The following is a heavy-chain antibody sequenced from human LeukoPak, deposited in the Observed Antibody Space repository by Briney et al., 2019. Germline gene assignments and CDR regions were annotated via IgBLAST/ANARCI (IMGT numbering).Heavy chain of an antibody. CDR3: TQTSDYYDSSGYSS. V-gene: IGHV1-69*02. J-gene: IGHJ5*02. CDR1: GGTFSSYT. Sequence: GASVKVSCKTSGGTFSSYTINWVRQAPGQGLEWMGRIIPILGIANYAQKFQGRVTITADKSTSTAYMELSSPRSEDTAVYYCTQTSDYYDSSGYSSWGQGTLVTVSS. D-gene: IGHD3-22*01. CDR2: IIPILGIA.